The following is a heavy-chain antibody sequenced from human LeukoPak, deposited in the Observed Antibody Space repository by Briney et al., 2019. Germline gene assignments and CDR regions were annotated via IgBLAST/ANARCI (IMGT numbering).Heavy chain of an antibody. CDR3: ARSPNYYDSSGYYAAAFDI. D-gene: IGHD3-22*01. Sequence: SETLSLTCAVYGGSFSGYYWSWIRQPPGKGLEWIGEINHSGSTNYNPSLKSRVTISVDTSKNQFSLKLSSVTAADTAVYYCARSPNYYDSSGYYAAAFDIWGQGTMVTVSS. J-gene: IGHJ3*02. V-gene: IGHV4-34*01. CDR1: GGSFSGYY. CDR2: INHSGST.